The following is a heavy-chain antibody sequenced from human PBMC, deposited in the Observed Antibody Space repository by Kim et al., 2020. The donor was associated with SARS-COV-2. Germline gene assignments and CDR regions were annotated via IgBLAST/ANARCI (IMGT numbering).Heavy chain of an antibody. J-gene: IGHJ4*02. CDR2: IHSSGSPI. CDR3: ASHPGSNWLSF. V-gene: IGHV3-48*02. CDR1: GFIFSTHS. Sequence: GGSLRLSCAASGFIFSTHSLTWVRQPPGKGLEWLSYIHSSGSPIFYADSVKGRFTISRDNAKNSLYLHMNSLRDEDTAVYYCASHPGSNWLSFWGQGTLV. D-gene: IGHD6-13*01.